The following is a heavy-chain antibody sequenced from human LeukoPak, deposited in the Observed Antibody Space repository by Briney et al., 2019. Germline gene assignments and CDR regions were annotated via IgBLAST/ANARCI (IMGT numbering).Heavy chain of an antibody. CDR3: ARIQRGPYYYDSSGYYYFDY. V-gene: IGHV3-48*02. J-gene: IGHJ4*02. D-gene: IGHD3-22*01. CDR2: ISSSSSTI. CDR1: GFTFSSYA. Sequence: PGGSLRLSCAASGFTFSSYAMNWVRQAPGKGLEWVSYISSSSSTIYYADSVKGRFTISRDNAKNSLYLQMNSLRDEDTAVYYCARIQRGPYYYDSSGYYYFDYWGQGTLVTVSS.